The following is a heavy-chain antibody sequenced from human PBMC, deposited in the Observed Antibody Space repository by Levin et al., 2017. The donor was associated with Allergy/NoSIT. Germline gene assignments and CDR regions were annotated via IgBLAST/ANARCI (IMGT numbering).Heavy chain of an antibody. CDR3: ARVNIAVAGTPFDS. V-gene: IGHV4-34*01. CDR2: INHRRGT. Sequence: SSETLSLTCAVYGGSLSGYYWTWIRQPPGKRLEWIGEINHRRGTNYNSSLESRVYISIDTSQRQFSLELSSVTAADTALYYCARVNIAVAGTPFDSWGQGTLVTVSS. J-gene: IGHJ5*01. D-gene: IGHD6-19*01. CDR1: GGSLSGYY.